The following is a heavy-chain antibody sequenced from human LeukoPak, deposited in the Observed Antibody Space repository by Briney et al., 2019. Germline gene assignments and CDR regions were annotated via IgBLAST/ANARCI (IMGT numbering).Heavy chain of an antibody. V-gene: IGHV3-7*01. CDR1: GFTFSSYA. D-gene: IGHD2-2*01. J-gene: IGHJ6*03. CDR3: ARDHLVVVPTATGDYYYYYMDV. Sequence: QPGGSLRLSCAASGFTFSSYAISWVRQAPGKGLEWVANIKEDGNEKYYVDSVKGRFTISRDNAKNSLYLQMNSLRAEDMAVYYCARDHLVVVPTATGDYYYYYMDVWGKGTTVTVSS. CDR2: IKEDGNEK.